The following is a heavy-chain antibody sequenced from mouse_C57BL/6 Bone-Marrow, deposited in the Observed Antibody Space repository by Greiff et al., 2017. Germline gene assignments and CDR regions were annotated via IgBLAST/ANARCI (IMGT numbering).Heavy chain of an antibody. J-gene: IGHJ2*01. CDR1: GYTFTSYW. CDR2: IDPSDSET. Sequence: VQLQQPGAELVRPGSSVKLSCKASGYTFTSYWMHWVKQRPIQGLEWIGNIDPSDSETHYNQKFKDKATLTVDKSSSTAYMQLSSLTSEDAAVYYCARLTGTYFDYWSQGTTLTVSS. CDR3: ARLTGTYFDY. D-gene: IGHD4-1*01. V-gene: IGHV1-52*01.